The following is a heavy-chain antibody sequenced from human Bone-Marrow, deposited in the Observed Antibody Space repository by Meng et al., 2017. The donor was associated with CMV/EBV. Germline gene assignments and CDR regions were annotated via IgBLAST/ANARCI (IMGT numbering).Heavy chain of an antibody. CDR3: AKDFREDLLRDI. D-gene: IGHD3-3*01. Sequence: GESLKISCAASGFTFSSYGMHWVRQAPGKGLEWVAFIRYDGSNKYYADSVKGRFTISRDNSKNTLYLQMNSLRAEDTAVYYCAKDFREDLLRDIWGQGTMVTV. CDR2: IRYDGSNK. V-gene: IGHV3-30*02. J-gene: IGHJ3*02. CDR1: GFTFSSYG.